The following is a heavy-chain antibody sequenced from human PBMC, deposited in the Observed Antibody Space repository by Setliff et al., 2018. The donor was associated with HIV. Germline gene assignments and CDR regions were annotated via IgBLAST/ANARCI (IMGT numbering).Heavy chain of an antibody. D-gene: IGHD3-22*01. Sequence: GGSLRLSCAASGFTFSTYWMHWARQAPGKGLVWVSRINSDGTSTYYAGSVKGRFTISRDNAKNSLYLQMNNLRAEDTAVYYCARARAFYYDNRADNWFDPWGQGTLVTSPQ. V-gene: IGHV3-74*01. CDR3: ARARAFYYDNRADNWFDP. CDR2: INSDGTST. CDR1: GFTFSTYW. J-gene: IGHJ5*02.